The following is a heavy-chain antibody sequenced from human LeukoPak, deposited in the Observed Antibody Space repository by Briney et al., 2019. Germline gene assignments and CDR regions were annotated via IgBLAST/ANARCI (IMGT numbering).Heavy chain of an antibody. CDR2: INTDGSST. CDR3: AKDRSGYDY. J-gene: IGHJ4*02. V-gene: IGHV3-74*01. CDR1: GFTFSSYW. D-gene: IGHD5-12*01. Sequence: PGGSLRLSCAASGFTFSSYWMHWVRQAPGKGLLWVSRINTDGSSTTYADSVKGRFTISRDNSKNTLYLQMNSLRAEDTAVYYCAKDRSGYDYWGQGTLVTVSS.